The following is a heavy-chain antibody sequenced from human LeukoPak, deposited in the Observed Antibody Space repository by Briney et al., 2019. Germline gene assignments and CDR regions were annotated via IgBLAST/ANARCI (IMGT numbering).Heavy chain of an antibody. CDR2: IYHSGST. CDR1: GYSISSGYY. Sequence: PSETLSLACTVSGYSISSGYYWGWIRQPPGKGLEWIGSIYHSGSTYYNPSLKSRVTISVDTSKNQISLKLSSVTAADTAVYYCAREAAAGVDYWGQGTLVTVSS. D-gene: IGHD6-13*01. J-gene: IGHJ4*02. CDR3: AREAAAGVDY. V-gene: IGHV4-38-2*02.